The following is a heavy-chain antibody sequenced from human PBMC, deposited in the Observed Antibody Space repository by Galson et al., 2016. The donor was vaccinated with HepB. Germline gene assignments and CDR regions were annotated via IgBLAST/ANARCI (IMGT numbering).Heavy chain of an antibody. CDR1: GFTFEDYA. J-gene: IGHJ4*02. CDR3: AKGRRYFDWLLGFDY. V-gene: IGHV3-9*01. Sequence: SLRLSCAVSGFTFEDYAMHWVRQVPGKGLEWISGISWNSDSINYVISVKGRFTISRDNAKNSLYLQMNSLRAEDTALYYCAKGRRYFDWLLGFDYWGQGILVTVSS. CDR2: ISWNSDSI. D-gene: IGHD3-9*01.